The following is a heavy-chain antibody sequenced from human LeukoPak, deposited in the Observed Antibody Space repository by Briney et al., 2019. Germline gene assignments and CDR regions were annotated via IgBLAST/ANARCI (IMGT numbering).Heavy chain of an antibody. CDR3: ARRRGDSAYRDY. J-gene: IGHJ4*02. V-gene: IGHV4-39*01. CDR1: GGSISSSSHW. Sequence: SETLSLTCTVSGGSISSSSHWWGWIRQPPGKGLEWIGNIYYSGSTNYNPSLKSRVTISIDTSKNQFSLKLSSVTATDTAVYYCARRRGDSAYRDYWGQGTLVTVSS. CDR2: IYYSGST. D-gene: IGHD2-21*01.